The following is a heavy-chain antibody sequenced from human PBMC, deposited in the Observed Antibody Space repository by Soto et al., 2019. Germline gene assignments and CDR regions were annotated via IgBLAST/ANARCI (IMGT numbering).Heavy chain of an antibody. Sequence: ASVKVSCKASGGTFSSYAISWVRQAPGQGLEWMGGIIPIFGTANYAQKFQGRVTITADESTSTAYMELSSLRSEDTAVYYCARDHGWPVRSYYYYGMDVWGQGTTVTVSS. V-gene: IGHV1-69*13. CDR2: IIPIFGTA. D-gene: IGHD6-19*01. CDR3: ARDHGWPVRSYYYYGMDV. J-gene: IGHJ6*02. CDR1: GGTFSSYA.